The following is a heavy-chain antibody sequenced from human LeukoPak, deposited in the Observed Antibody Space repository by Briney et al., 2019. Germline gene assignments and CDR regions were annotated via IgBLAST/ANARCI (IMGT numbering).Heavy chain of an antibody. CDR1: GYTFTGYY. Sequence: GASVKVSCKASGYTFTGYYMHWVRQAPGQGLEWMGWINPNSGGTNYAQKFQGRVTMTRDTSISTAYMELSRLRSDDTAAYYCARSLAAWVNYYDSSGYYFDYWGQGTLVTVSS. CDR3: ARSLAAWVNYYDSSGYYFDY. V-gene: IGHV1-2*02. CDR2: INPNSGGT. J-gene: IGHJ4*02. D-gene: IGHD3-22*01.